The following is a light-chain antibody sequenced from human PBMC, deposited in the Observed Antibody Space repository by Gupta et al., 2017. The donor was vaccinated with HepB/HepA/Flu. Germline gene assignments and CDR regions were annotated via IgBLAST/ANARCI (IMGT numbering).Light chain of an antibody. CDR1: QSVSSN. V-gene: IGKV3-15*01. CDR2: GAS. J-gene: IGKJ4*01. CDR3: QQDNNWPPLT. Sequence: EIVMTQSPATLSVSPGARATLSCRASQSVSSNLAWYQQKPGQAPRLLIYGASTRDTGIPARFSGSGSGTEFTLTISSLQSEDFAVYYCQQDNNWPPLTFGGGTKVEIK.